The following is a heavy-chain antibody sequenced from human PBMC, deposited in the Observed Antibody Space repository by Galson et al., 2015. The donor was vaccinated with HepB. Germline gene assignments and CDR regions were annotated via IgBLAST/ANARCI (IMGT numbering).Heavy chain of an antibody. J-gene: IGHJ6*03. CDR1: GLTFSDSF. D-gene: IGHD3-9*01. Sequence: SLRLSCAASGLTFSDSFMAWIRQAPGKGLEWVSYISSRGTTISYTDSVKGRFTITRDNAMKSLSLQLNNLRVEDTAIYYCARLTIFFYMDVWGEGTTVTVSS. V-gene: IGHV3-11*01. CDR3: ARLTIFFYMDV. CDR2: ISSRGTTI.